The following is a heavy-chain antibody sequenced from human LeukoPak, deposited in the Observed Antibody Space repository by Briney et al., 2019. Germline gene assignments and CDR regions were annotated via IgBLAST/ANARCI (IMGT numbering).Heavy chain of an antibody. V-gene: IGHV3-53*01. CDR1: GFTVSSNY. J-gene: IGHJ4*02. Sequence: GGSLRLSCAASGFTVSSNYMSWVRQAPGKGLEWVSVIYSGGSTYYADSVKGRFTISRDNSKNTLYHQMNSLRAEDTAVYYCVRQKKSHGNFDYWGQGTLVTVSS. CDR2: IYSGGST. CDR3: VRQKKSHGNFDY. D-gene: IGHD1-26*01.